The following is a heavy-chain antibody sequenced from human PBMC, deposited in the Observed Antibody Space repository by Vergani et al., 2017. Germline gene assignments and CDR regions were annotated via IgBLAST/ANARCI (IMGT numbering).Heavy chain of an antibody. Sequence: QVQLVESGGGVVQPGRSLRLSCAASGFTFSSYAMHWVRQAPGKGLELVAVRSYDGSNKYYADSVKGRFTISRDKSKNTLYLQLNSLRAEDTAVYYCARGPISRVRFLEWLLIYWGQGTLVTVSS. J-gene: IGHJ4*02. CDR2: RSYDGSNK. CDR1: GFTFSSYA. CDR3: ARGPISRVRFLEWLLIY. V-gene: IGHV3-30*04. D-gene: IGHD3-3*01.